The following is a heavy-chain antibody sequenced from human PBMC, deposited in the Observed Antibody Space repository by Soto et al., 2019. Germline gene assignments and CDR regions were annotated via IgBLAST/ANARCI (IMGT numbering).Heavy chain of an antibody. V-gene: IGHV4-31*03. CDR1: GGSISSGGYY. J-gene: IGHJ4*02. D-gene: IGHD6-13*01. Sequence: SETLSLTCTVSGGSISSGGYYWSWIRQHPGKGLEWIGYIYYSGSTYYNPSLKSRVTISVDTSKNQFSLKLSSVTDADTAVYYCAREQQPGLNFDYWGQGTLVTVSS. CDR3: AREQQPGLNFDY. CDR2: IYYSGST.